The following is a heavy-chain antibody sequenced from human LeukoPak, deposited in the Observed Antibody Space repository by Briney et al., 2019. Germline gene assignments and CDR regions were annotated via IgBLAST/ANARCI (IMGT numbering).Heavy chain of an antibody. J-gene: IGHJ4*02. Sequence: GESLRLACAASGFTLSGYSMNWVRQAPGKGLGWVSHIGISGAIHYGDSVKGRFTISRDNAKNSVYLQMNSLRAEDTAVYYCSTAKFDYWGQGSLVTVSS. V-gene: IGHV3-48*01. CDR1: GFTLSGYS. CDR2: IGISGAI. CDR3: STAKFDY.